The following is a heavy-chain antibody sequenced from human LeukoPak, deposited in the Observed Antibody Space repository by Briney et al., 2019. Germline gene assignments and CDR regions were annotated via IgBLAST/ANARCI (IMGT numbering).Heavy chain of an antibody. CDR3: ARDRAFSTSWDFDY. CDR1: GYTFSSYS. Sequence: GGSLILSCAASGYTFSSYSINWVRQAPGKGLEWVSSISSSSSYIYYADSVKGRFTISRDNAKNSLYLQMNSLRAEDTAVYYCARDRAFSTSWDFDYWGQGTLVTVSS. V-gene: IGHV3-21*01. D-gene: IGHD2-2*01. J-gene: IGHJ4*02. CDR2: ISSSSSYI.